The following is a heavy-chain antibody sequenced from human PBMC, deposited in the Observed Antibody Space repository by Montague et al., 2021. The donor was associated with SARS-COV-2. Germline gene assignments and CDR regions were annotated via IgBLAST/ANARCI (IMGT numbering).Heavy chain of an antibody. Sequence: PALGKPTQTLTLTCTFSGFSLSTPNVGVGWIRQPPGKALEWLALIYSNDDKRYSPPLQSRLTITKDTSKNQVVLSLTNVDPVDTATYYCAHLIRYYDIFTGIPFDYWGQGTQVTVSS. CDR3: AHLIRYYDIFTGIPFDY. J-gene: IGHJ4*02. CDR2: IYSNDDK. V-gene: IGHV2-5*01. D-gene: IGHD3-9*01. CDR1: GFSLSTPNVG.